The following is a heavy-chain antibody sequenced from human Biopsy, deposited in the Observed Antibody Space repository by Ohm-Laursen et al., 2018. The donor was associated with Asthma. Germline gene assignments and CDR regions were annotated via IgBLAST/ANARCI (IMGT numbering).Heavy chain of an antibody. J-gene: IGHJ6*02. Sequence: ASVKVSRKTSGYTFNSAGITWVRQAPGQGLEWMGWISVYNGNTKVAQKLQDRVTMITDTSTSTAYMELRSLRSDDTAVYFCARAADYSHYYGIDVWGQGTTVTVS. CDR2: ISVYNGNT. V-gene: IGHV1-18*01. CDR3: ARAADYSHYYGIDV. D-gene: IGHD3-10*01. CDR1: GYTFNSAG.